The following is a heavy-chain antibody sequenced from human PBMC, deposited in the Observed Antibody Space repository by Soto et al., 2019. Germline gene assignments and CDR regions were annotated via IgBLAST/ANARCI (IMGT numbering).Heavy chain of an antibody. D-gene: IGHD6-19*01. Sequence: ASVKVSCKASGGTFSSYTISWVRQAPGQGLEWMGRIIPILGIANYAQKFQGRVTITADKSTSTAYMELSSLRSEDTAVYYCVNRGSGWYGNWFGPWGQGTLVTVSS. V-gene: IGHV1-69*02. CDR2: IIPILGIA. CDR3: VNRGSGWYGNWFGP. CDR1: GGTFSSYT. J-gene: IGHJ5*02.